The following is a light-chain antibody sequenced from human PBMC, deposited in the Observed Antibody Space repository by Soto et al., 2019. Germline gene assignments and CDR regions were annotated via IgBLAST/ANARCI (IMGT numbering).Light chain of an antibody. J-gene: IGLJ3*02. CDR1: SGSVSTSYY. CDR2: NTN. CDR3: LLYMGSVLWV. Sequence: QTVVTQEPSFSVSPGRTVTLTCGLSSGSVSTSYYPNWYQQTPGQAPRTLIYNTNIRSSGVPDRFSGSILENKAALTITGAQADDDSDYYCLLYMGSVLWVFGGGTKLTVL. V-gene: IGLV8-61*01.